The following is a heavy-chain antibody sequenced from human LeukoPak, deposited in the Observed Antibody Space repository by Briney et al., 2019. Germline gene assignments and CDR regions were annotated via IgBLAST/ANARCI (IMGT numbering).Heavy chain of an antibody. V-gene: IGHV4-59*02. CDR1: GGSVSSFY. CDR3: AREEYYYDSSGYRD. Sequence: PSETLSLTCTVSGGSVSSFYWSWLRQAPGTGLEWIGYIHYSGSTAYNPSPASRVIISLDTSKNQLSLMLTSVTAADTAMYYCAREEYYYDSSGYRDWGQGTLVTVSS. D-gene: IGHD3-22*01. CDR2: IHYSGST. J-gene: IGHJ4*02.